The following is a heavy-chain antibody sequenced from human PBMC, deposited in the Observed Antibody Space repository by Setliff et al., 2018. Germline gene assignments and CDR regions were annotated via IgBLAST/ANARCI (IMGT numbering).Heavy chain of an antibody. CDR1: SDSVSSGINY. Sequence: SETLSLTCTVSSDSVSSGINYWSWIRQPAGKGLEWIGHIDPSGNTNYSPSLKSRVTISGDTSKNHFSLKLDSVTAADTALYYCARRSPAYYSDSSGYFYDTSPYMDVWGKGTTVTVSS. D-gene: IGHD3-22*01. CDR2: IDPSGNT. V-gene: IGHV4-61*09. CDR3: ARRSPAYYSDSSGYFYDTSPYMDV. J-gene: IGHJ6*03.